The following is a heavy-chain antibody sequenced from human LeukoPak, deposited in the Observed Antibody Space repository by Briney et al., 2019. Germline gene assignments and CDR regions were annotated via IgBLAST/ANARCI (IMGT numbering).Heavy chain of an antibody. CDR2: IWYDGTNK. V-gene: IGHV3-33*01. CDR3: AREYSNELLPLGYFDY. D-gene: IGHD4-11*01. CDR1: GFTFSSYG. J-gene: IGHJ4*02. Sequence: GRSLRLSCAVSGFTFSSYGMHWVRQAPGKGLEWVALIWYDGTNKYYADSVKGRFTISRDNSKNTLYLQMNSLRAEDTAVYYCAREYSNELLPLGYFDYWGQGTLVTVSS.